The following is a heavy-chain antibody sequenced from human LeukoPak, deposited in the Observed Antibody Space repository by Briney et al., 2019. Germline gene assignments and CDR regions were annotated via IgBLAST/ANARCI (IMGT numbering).Heavy chain of an antibody. CDR2: IYTSGGG. V-gene: IGHV4-4*07. Sequence: SETLSLTCTVSGGSISSYHWSWIRQPAGRGLEWIGRIYTSGGGNYNPSLKSRVTISVDKSRNQLSLKLTSVTAADTAVYYCAREGFMRCYYDGSPLPDYWGQGTLVTVSS. CDR3: AREGFMRCYYDGSPLPDY. J-gene: IGHJ4*02. D-gene: IGHD3-22*01. CDR1: GGSISSYH.